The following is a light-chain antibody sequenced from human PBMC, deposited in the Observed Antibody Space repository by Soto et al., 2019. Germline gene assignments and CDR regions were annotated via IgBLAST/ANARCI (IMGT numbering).Light chain of an antibody. CDR1: QSVSSNS. Sequence: EIVLTQSPGTLSLSPGESATLSCRASQSVSSNSLAWYRRNPGQPPSLLIYGTSTRATDIPRRFSGSGSGTAFTLTITRLEPEDFAVYFCQHYGDSPPTFGQGTKVEVK. CDR2: GTS. V-gene: IGKV3-20*01. J-gene: IGKJ1*01. CDR3: QHYGDSPPT.